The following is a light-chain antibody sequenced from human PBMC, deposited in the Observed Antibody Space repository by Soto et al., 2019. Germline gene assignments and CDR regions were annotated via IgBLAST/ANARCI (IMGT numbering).Light chain of an antibody. J-gene: IGKJ2*01. CDR1: PGVSSY. CDR2: EAS. Sequence: EIVLTQSPATPSLSPGERATLSCRASPGVSSYLARYQKKPGQAPGLLLYEASNRATGIPARFSGSGSETDFTLTISSLEPEDFAVYYCQQRSNWPPTYTFGQGTKLEIK. V-gene: IGKV3-11*01. CDR3: QQRSNWPPTYT.